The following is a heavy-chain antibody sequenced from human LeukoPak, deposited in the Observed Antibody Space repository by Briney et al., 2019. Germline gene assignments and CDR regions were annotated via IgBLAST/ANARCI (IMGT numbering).Heavy chain of an antibody. CDR2: IIPIFGTA. CDR1: GGTFSSYA. J-gene: IGHJ3*02. V-gene: IGHV1-69*05. Sequence: SVKVSCKASGGTFSSYAISWVRQAPGQGLEWMGGIIPIFGTANYAQKFQGRVTITTNESTSTAYMELSSLRSEDTAVYYCAVRYCSSTSCYAGDAFDIWGQGTMVTVSS. D-gene: IGHD2-2*01. CDR3: AVRYCSSTSCYAGDAFDI.